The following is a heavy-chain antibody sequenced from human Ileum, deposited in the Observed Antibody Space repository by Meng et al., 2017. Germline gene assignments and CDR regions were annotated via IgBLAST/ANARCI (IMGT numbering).Heavy chain of an antibody. J-gene: IGHJ4*02. CDR1: GGSISIGDYY. D-gene: IGHD3-16*01. Sequence: QVQLQESGPGLLKSSQTLSLTCTVSGGSISIGDYYWSWVRQPPGRGGGGSGEREERGRKEEKKERKRRERRSVDRGGGRGGGKLSSVTAADTAVYYLERERGGREEGEEGGQGT. V-gene: IGHV4-30-4*01. CDR2: REERGRK. CDR3: ERERGGREEGEE.